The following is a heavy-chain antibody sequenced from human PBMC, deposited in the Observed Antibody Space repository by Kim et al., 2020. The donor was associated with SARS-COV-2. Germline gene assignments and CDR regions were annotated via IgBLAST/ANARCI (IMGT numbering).Heavy chain of an antibody. V-gene: IGHV3-23*01. CDR3: AKHAGDLVRQLTKEPDY. Sequence: GGSLRLSCAASGFTFSSYAMSWVRQAPGKGLEWVSTISGSGGYTYYADSVKGRFTISRDNSKNTLYLQMKSLRAEDTAVYYCAKHAGDLVRQLTKEPDYWGQGTLVTVSS. CDR1: GFTFSSYA. CDR2: ISGSGGYT. J-gene: IGHJ4*02. D-gene: IGHD6-13*01.